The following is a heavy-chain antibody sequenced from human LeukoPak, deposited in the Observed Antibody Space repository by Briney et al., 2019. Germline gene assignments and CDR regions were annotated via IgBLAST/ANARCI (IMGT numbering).Heavy chain of an antibody. Sequence: GGSLRLSCAASGFTFSSYSMHWVRQAPGMGLEHVSAISSNGGSTYYANSMKGRFTISRDNSKNTLFLQMGSLRAEDMAVYYCASGTLTELDYWGQGTLVTVSS. CDR3: ASGTLTELDY. J-gene: IGHJ4*02. CDR1: GFTFSSYS. D-gene: IGHD4-11*01. V-gene: IGHV3-64*01. CDR2: ISSNGGST.